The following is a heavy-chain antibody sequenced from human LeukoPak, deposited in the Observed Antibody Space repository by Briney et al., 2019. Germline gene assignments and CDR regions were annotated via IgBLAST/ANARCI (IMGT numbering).Heavy chain of an antibody. D-gene: IGHD6-13*01. V-gene: IGHV3-23*01. CDR2: LSGSGTST. CDR1: GFTFSSAW. CDR3: ARGSSAFYYLDY. Sequence: GGSLRLSCAASGFTFSSAWMSWVRQAPGKGLEWVSTLSGSGTSTDYADSVKGRFTISRDNSNNALYLQMNNLRAEDTAVYYCARGSSAFYYLDYWGQGTLVTVSS. J-gene: IGHJ4*02.